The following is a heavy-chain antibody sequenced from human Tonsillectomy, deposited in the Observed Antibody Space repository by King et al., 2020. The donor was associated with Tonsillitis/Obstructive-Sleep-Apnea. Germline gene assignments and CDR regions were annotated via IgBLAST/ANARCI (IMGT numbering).Heavy chain of an antibody. D-gene: IGHD3-3*01. CDR2: ISYDGSNK. V-gene: IGHV3-30*01. J-gene: IGHJ4*02. Sequence: VQLVESGGGVVQPGRSLRLSCAASGFTFSSYAMHWVRQAPGKGLEWVAVISYDGSNKYYADSVKGRFTISRDNSKNTLYLQMNSLRAEDTAVYYCGRGSIFGPLDYWGQGTLVTVSS. CDR1: GFTFSSYA. CDR3: GRGSIFGPLDY.